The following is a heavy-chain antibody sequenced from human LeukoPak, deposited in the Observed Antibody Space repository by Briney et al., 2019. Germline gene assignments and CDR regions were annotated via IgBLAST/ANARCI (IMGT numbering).Heavy chain of an antibody. CDR1: GFTFSDYY. Sequence: GSLRLSCAASGFTFSDYYMSWIRQAPGKGLEWVSYISSSSSYTNYADSVKGRFTISRDNAKNSLYLQMNSLRAEDTAVYYCARGPTISTPENGMDVWGQGTTVTVSS. V-gene: IGHV3-11*05. CDR3: ARGPTISTPENGMDV. CDR2: ISSSSSYT. D-gene: IGHD3-9*01. J-gene: IGHJ6*02.